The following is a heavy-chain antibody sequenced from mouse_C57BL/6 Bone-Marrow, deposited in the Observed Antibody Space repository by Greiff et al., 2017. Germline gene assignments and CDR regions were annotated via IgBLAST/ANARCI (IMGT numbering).Heavy chain of an antibody. D-gene: IGHD2-5*01. Sequence: VQLQESGPGLVAPSQSLSITCTVSGFSLPSSGVSWVRQPPGKGLEWLGVIWGDGSTNYHSALISRLGISKDNSKSQVFLQLNSLQTDDTATYYCAKGVYYSNYAWFAYWGQGTLVTVSA. CDR2: IWGDGST. V-gene: IGHV2-3*01. CDR1: GFSLPSSG. CDR3: AKGVYYSNYAWFAY. J-gene: IGHJ3*01.